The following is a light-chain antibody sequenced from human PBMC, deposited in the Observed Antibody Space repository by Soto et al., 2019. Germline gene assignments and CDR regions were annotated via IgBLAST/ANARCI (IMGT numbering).Light chain of an antibody. J-gene: IGKJ3*01. CDR2: WAS. CDR1: QPVLYSSNNKNY. Sequence: DIVMTQYPASLAVSLGDRGTIQCKSGQPVLYSSNNKNYLAWYQQKPGQPPKLLIYWASTRESGVPDRFSGSGSGTDSTLTISRLHAEDVAVYYCKQYYSTPAFGPGTKVDIK. CDR3: KQYYSTPA. V-gene: IGKV4-1*01.